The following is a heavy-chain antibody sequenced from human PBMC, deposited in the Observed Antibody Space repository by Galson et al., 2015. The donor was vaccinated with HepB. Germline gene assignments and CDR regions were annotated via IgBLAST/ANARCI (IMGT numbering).Heavy chain of an antibody. CDR3: AKVATTPVWAFDI. Sequence: SLRLSCAASGFTFSSYSMNWVRQAPGKGLEWVSSISSSSSYIYYADSVKGRFTISRDNSWNTLYLQMNSLTTEDTAVYYCAKVATTPVWAFDIWGQGTMVTVSS. D-gene: IGHD5-12*01. J-gene: IGHJ3*02. CDR2: ISSSSSYI. V-gene: IGHV3-21*04. CDR1: GFTFSSYS.